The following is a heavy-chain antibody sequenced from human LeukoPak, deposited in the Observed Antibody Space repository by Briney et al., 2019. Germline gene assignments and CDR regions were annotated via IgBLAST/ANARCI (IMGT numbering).Heavy chain of an antibody. Sequence: PGGSLRLSCAASGFTFSTYFMHWVRQAPGKGLEWVADIASDGSHTFYVESVKGRFTISRDNSKNKLYLKMNSLRAEDTAVYFCARERQDTILHSGAFDIWGQGTMVTVSS. D-gene: IGHD2-21*01. CDR3: ARERQDTILHSGAFDI. CDR1: GFTFSTYF. J-gene: IGHJ3*02. CDR2: IASDGSHT. V-gene: IGHV3-30-3*01.